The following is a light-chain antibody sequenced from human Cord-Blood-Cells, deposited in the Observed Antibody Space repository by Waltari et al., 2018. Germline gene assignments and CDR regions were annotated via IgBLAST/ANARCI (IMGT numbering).Light chain of an antibody. CDR1: LSDVGGYNY. J-gene: IGLJ1*01. Sequence: QSALTQPPSASGSPGQSVTIPCTGTLSDVGGYNYVSWYKQHPGKAPKLMIYEVSKRPSGVPDRFSGSKSGNTASLTVSGLQAEDEADYYCSSYAGSNNYVFGTGTKVTVL. CDR3: SSYAGSNNYV. V-gene: IGLV2-8*01. CDR2: EVS.